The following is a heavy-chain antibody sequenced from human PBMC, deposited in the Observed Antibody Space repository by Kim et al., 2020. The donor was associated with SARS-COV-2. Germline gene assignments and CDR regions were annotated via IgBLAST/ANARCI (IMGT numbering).Heavy chain of an antibody. J-gene: IGHJ6*02. CDR1: GYTFTGYY. CDR2: INPNSGGT. Sequence: ASVKVSCKASGYTFTGYYMHWVRQAPGQGLEWMGWINPNSGGTNYAQKFQGRVTMTRDTSISTAYMELSRLRSDDTAVYYCARGEHTIFGVVITNGMDVWGQGTTVTVSS. D-gene: IGHD3-3*01. CDR3: ARGEHTIFGVVITNGMDV. V-gene: IGHV1-2*02.